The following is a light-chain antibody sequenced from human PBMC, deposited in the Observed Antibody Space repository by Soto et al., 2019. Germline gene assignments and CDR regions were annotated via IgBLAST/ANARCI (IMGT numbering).Light chain of an antibody. CDR2: KAS. CDR1: QSIYRW. Sequence: DIQMTQSPSTLSASVGERVTITCRASQSIYRWLAWYQQKPGKAPRLLIYKASNLQSGVPSRFSGSGSGTEFTLTISSLQPDDFATYYCQQYSGSATFGQGTKVAIK. V-gene: IGKV1-5*03. CDR3: QQYSGSAT. J-gene: IGKJ1*01.